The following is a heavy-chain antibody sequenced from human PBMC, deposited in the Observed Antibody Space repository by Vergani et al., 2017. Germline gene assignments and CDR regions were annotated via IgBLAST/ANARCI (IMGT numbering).Heavy chain of an antibody. D-gene: IGHD2-15*01. J-gene: IGHJ5*01. CDR1: GYTFNTYD. CDR2: MNPNSGNT. CDR3: ARGQSGYCTGDICYIHPWFES. Sequence: QVQLVQSGAEVKKPGASVKVSCKASGYTFNTYDINWVRQAPGQGLEWIGWMNPNSGNTGYAQKFQGRVTMTRDTSITTAYMELNSLRFGDTAVYYCARGQSGYCTGDICYIHPWFESWGQGTLVTVSS. V-gene: IGHV1-8*02.